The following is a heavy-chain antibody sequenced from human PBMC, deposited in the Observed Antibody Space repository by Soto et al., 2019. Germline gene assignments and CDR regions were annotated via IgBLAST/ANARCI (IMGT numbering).Heavy chain of an antibody. CDR1: GGSIDSYY. CDR2: INHSGST. CDR3: ARYRFLGYGSGSYSYYYGMDV. J-gene: IGHJ6*02. D-gene: IGHD3-10*01. V-gene: IGHV4-34*01. Sequence: SETLSLTCTVSGGSIDSYYWTWIRQPPGKGLEWIGEINHSGSTNYNPSLKSRVTISVDTSKNQFSLKLSSVTAADTAVYYCARYRFLGYGSGSYSYYYGMDVWGQGTTVTVSS.